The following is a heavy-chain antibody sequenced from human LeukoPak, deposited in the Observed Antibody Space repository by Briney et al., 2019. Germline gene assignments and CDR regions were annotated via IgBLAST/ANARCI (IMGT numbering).Heavy chain of an antibody. V-gene: IGHV1-2*02. Sequence: ASVKVSCKASGYTFSGYYIHWVRQAPGQGLEWMGWISPYNGGTNYAQNFQGRITMTRDTSITTAYMELSRLRSDDTAVYYCARYPRYYDFWGGYYNEDYYYYYMDVWGKGTTVTVSS. CDR3: ARYPRYYDFWGGYYNEDYYYYYMDV. CDR1: GYTFSGYY. CDR2: ISPYNGGT. J-gene: IGHJ6*03. D-gene: IGHD3-3*01.